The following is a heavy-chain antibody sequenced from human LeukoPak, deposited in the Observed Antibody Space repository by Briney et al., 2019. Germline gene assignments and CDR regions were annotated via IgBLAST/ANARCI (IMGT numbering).Heavy chain of an antibody. V-gene: IGHV1-2*02. D-gene: IGHD3-22*01. J-gene: IGHJ4*02. CDR3: ASAWADSSGHDY. Sequence: ASVKVSCKASGYTFTGYYMHWVRQAPGQGLEWMGWTNPNSGGTNYAQKFQGRVTMTRDTSISTAYMELSRLRSDDTAVYYCASAWADSSGHDYWGQGTLVTVSS. CDR1: GYTFTGYY. CDR2: TNPNSGGT.